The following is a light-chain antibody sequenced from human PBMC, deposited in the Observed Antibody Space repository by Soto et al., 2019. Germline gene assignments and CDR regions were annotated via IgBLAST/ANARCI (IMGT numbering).Light chain of an antibody. J-gene: IGLJ2*01. CDR3: SSYTSSGSLVV. V-gene: IGLV2-14*03. Sequence: QSGLTQPASVSGSPGQSITISCTGTNSDIGGYNYVSWYQQHPGKVPKLIIYDVSYRPSGVSNRFSGSKSDNTASLTISGLQAEDEADYYCSSYTSSGSLVVFGGGTQLTVL. CDR1: NSDIGGYNY. CDR2: DVS.